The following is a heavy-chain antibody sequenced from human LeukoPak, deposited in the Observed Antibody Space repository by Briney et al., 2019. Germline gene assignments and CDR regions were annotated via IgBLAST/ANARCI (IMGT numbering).Heavy chain of an antibody. CDR1: GFTFSSFG. J-gene: IGHJ4*02. Sequence: PGRSLRLSCAASGFTFSSFGLHWVRQAPGKGLEWVALIRSDGSSKNYADSVKGRFTISRDTSKNTVHLQMNNLRAEDTAVYYCEKWSGDYPSYYLDYWGQGTLVSVSS. D-gene: IGHD4-17*01. V-gene: IGHV3-33*06. CDR2: IRSDGSSK. CDR3: EKWSGDYPSYYLDY.